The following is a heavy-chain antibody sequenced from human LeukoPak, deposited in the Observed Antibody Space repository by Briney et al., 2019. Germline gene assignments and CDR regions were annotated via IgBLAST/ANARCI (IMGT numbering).Heavy chain of an antibody. V-gene: IGHV3-23*01. CDR3: VKDVLSVEVGSTHDY. D-gene: IGHD2-21*01. CDR1: GFTFSNYA. CDR2: VSGTGGTT. J-gene: IGHJ4*02. Sequence: GGSLRLSCAASGFTFSNYAMAWVRQAPGKGLEWVSSVSGTGGTTYHADSVKGRLTISRDNSNNTLYLQMNSLRAEDTAVYYCVKDVLSVEVGSTHDYWGPGTLVTVSS.